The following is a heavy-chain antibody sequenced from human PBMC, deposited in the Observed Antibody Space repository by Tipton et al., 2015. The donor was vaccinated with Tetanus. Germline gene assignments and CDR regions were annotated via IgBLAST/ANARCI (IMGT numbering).Heavy chain of an antibody. V-gene: IGHV4-61*01. CDR1: GGSISSSSYY. J-gene: IGHJ6*02. CDR2: IYYSGST. Sequence: TLSLTCTVSGGSISSSSYYWSWIRQPPGKGLEWIGYIYYSGSTNYNPSLKSRVTISVDTSKNQFSLKLSSVTAADTAVYYCARVRYSSGWATYYYGMDVWGQGTTVTVSS. CDR3: ARVRYSSGWATYYYGMDV. D-gene: IGHD6-19*01.